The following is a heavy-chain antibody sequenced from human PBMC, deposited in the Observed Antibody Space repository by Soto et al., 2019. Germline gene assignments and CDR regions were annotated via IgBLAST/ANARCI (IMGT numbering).Heavy chain of an antibody. CDR1: GFTFSSYW. CDR2: INTDGSST. V-gene: IGHV3-74*01. CDR3: AKVLSGFSYGRA. Sequence: GGSLKLSFAASGFTFSSYWMFWVRQAPGKGLVWVSRINTDGSSTIYADSVKGRFTISRDNAKNTLYLQMNSLRVDDTAIYYCAKVLSGFSYGRAWGQGT. J-gene: IGHJ5*02. D-gene: IGHD5-18*01.